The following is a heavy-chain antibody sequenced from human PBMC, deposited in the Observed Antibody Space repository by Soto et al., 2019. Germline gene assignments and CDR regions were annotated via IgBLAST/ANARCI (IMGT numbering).Heavy chain of an antibody. CDR1: GGSVSNSNYY. J-gene: IGHJ4*02. V-gene: IGHV4-39*01. D-gene: IGHD2-8*01. Sequence: SETLSLTCTVSGGSVSNSNYYWGWIRQSPGKGLEWIGSVYYRGRSYSKSSVKSRVTISVDTSKNQFSLNLNSVTASDTAVYFCVSQRTSVLTQAYFDYWGPGTLVTVSS. CDR2: VYYRGRS. CDR3: VSQRTSVLTQAYFDY.